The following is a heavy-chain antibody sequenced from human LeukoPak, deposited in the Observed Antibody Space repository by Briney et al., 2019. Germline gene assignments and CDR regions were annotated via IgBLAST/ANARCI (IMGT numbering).Heavy chain of an antibody. J-gene: IGHJ5*02. CDR1: GFSVTNNF. V-gene: IGHV3-30*18. Sequence: GGSLRLSCAASGFSVTNNFMSWVRQAPGKGLEWVAVISYDGSNKYYADSVKGRFTISRDNSKNTLYLQMNSLRAEDTAVYYCAKGRTRANYYYGSGSYFWFDPWGQGTLVTVSS. CDR3: AKGRTRANYYYGSGSYFWFDP. CDR2: ISYDGSNK. D-gene: IGHD3-10*01.